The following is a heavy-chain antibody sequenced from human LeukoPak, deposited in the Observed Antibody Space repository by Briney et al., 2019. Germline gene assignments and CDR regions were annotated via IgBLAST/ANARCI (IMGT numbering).Heavy chain of an antibody. J-gene: IGHJ4*02. V-gene: IGHV5-51*01. CDR1: GYSFSNYW. CDR3: ARSGDTSMAADY. CDR2: IYPGDSDT. D-gene: IGHD5-18*01. Sequence: GESLKISCKGSGYSFSNYWIGWVRQMTGKGLEWMGIIYPGDSDTRYRPSFQGQVTISADRSISTAYLQWSSLKASDTAIYYCARSGDTSMAADYWGQGTLVTVSS.